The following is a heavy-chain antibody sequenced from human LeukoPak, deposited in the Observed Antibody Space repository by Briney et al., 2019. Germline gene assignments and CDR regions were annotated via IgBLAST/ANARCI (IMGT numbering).Heavy chain of an antibody. CDR2: ISSSGSTI. Sequence: GGSLRLSCAASGFTFSDYYMSWIRQAPGKGLEWVSYISSSGSTIYHADSVKGRFTISRDHAKNSLYLQMNSMRAEDTAVYYCARVRLHYYDSSGYPGYFDYWGQGTLVTVSS. CDR1: GFTFSDYY. D-gene: IGHD3-22*01. J-gene: IGHJ4*02. CDR3: ARVRLHYYDSSGYPGYFDY. V-gene: IGHV3-11*01.